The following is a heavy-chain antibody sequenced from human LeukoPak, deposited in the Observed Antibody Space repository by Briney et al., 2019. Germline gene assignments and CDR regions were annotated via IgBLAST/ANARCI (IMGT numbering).Heavy chain of an antibody. CDR2: IYYTGSA. D-gene: IGHD2-8*01. Sequence: PSETLSLTCTVSGGSISGSYWGWIRQPPGKGLEWIGNIYYTGSANYNRSLKSRVTISVDTSKNQFSLKLSSVTAVDTAAYYCARVIGDTNSYFPPGFDYWGQGTLVTVSS. J-gene: IGHJ4*02. CDR3: ARVIGDTNSYFPPGFDY. CDR1: GGSISGSY. V-gene: IGHV4-59*01.